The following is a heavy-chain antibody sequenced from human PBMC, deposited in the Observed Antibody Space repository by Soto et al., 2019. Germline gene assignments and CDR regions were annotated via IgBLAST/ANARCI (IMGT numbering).Heavy chain of an antibody. D-gene: IGHD3-3*01. CDR3: AKDTSSITIFGVVISNAFDI. CDR1: GFTFSSYA. CDR2: VSGSGGST. Sequence: EVQLLESGGGLVQPGGSLRLYCAASGFTFSSYAMSWVRQAPGKGLEGVSAVSGSGGSTYYADSVRGRFTISRDNSKNTLYLQMTSLRAEDTAVYYCAKDTSSITIFGVVISNAFDIWGQGTMVTVSS. J-gene: IGHJ3*02. V-gene: IGHV3-23*01.